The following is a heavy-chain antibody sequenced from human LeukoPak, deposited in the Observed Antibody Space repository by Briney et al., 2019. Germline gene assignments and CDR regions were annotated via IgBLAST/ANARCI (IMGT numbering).Heavy chain of an antibody. Sequence: PSETLSLTCTVSGGSISSSSDNWGWIRQPPGKGLEWIGTISYSGRTYYNPSLKRRVILSVDTSKTQFPQKVYSVTAADTAVCHCARHWFQGSIAGCYYDFWGQGNLVTASS. V-gene: IGHV4-39*01. CDR2: ISYSGRT. D-gene: IGHD3-10*01. CDR3: ARHWFQGSIAGCYYDF. CDR1: GGSISSSSDN. J-gene: IGHJ4*02.